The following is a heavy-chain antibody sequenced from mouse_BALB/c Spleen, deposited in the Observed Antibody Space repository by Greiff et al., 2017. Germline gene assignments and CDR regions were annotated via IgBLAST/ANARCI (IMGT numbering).Heavy chain of an antibody. CDR1: GYTFTNYW. CDR3: FITTVVVRDYYAMDY. V-gene: IGHV1-63*02. J-gene: IGHJ4*01. D-gene: IGHD1-1*01. CDR2: IYPGGGYT. Sequence: VQLQESGAELVRPGTSVKMSCKAAGYTFTNYWIGWVKQRPGHGLEWIGDIYPGGGYTNYNEKFKGKATLTADTSSSTAYMQLSSLTSEDSAIYYCFITTVVVRDYYAMDYWGQGTSVTVSS.